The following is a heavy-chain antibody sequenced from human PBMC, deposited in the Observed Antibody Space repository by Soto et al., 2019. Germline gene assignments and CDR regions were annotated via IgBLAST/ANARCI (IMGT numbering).Heavy chain of an antibody. J-gene: IGHJ4*02. CDR2: ISHDGSNK. D-gene: IGHD6-19*01. CDR1: GFTFSSYA. CDR3: ARDLGQWLAKESY. Sequence: QVQLVESGGGVVQPGRSLRLSCAASGFTFSSYAMHWVRQAPGKGLEWVAVISHDGSNKYYADSVKGRFTISRDNSKNTLYLQMNSLRAEDTAVYYCARDLGQWLAKESYWGQGTLVTVSS. V-gene: IGHV3-30-3*01.